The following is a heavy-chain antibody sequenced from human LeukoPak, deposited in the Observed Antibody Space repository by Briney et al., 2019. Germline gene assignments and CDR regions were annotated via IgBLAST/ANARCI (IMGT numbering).Heavy chain of an antibody. D-gene: IGHD3-10*01. CDR3: ARDRYYGSGSFFDY. CDR1: GYTFTTYA. J-gene: IGHJ4*02. CDR2: IIPIFGTA. Sequence: ASVKVSCKASGYTFTTYAISWVRQAPGQGLEWMGGIIPIFGTANYAQKFQGRVTITADESTSTAYMELSSLRSEDTAVYYCARDRYYGSGSFFDYWGQGTLVTVSS. V-gene: IGHV1-69*13.